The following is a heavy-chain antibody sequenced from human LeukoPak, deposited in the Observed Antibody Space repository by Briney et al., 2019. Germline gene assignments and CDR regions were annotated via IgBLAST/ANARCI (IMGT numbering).Heavy chain of an antibody. CDR1: GGSISSSSYY. V-gene: IGHV4-39*01. D-gene: IGHD6-19*01. J-gene: IGHJ4*02. CDR3: ARGLAVAGTGGDYFDY. CDR2: IYYSGST. Sequence: SETLSLTCTVSGGSISSSSYYWGWIPQPPGKGLEWIGSIYYSGSTYYNPSLKSRITISVDTSKNQFSLKLSSVSAADTAGYYCARGLAVAGTGGDYFDYWGQGTLVTVSS.